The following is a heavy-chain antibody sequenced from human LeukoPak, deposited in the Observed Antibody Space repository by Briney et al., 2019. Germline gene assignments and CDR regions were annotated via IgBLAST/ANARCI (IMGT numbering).Heavy chain of an antibody. V-gene: IGHV3-23*01. CDR1: GFAFSAYA. Sequence: GGSLGLSCTASGFAFSAYAMTWVRQVPGKGLEWVSSQTANSDDTTYADSVRGRFTMSRDNSKNSLYLQMNNLRAEDTATYYCGRDPNGNYVGAFEFWGQGTLVTVS. D-gene: IGHD4-17*01. CDR3: GRDPNGNYVGAFEF. J-gene: IGHJ3*01. CDR2: QTANSDDT.